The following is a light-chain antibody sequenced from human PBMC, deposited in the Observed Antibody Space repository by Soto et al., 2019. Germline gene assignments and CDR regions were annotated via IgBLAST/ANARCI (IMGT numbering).Light chain of an antibody. Sequence: EIELTQSPATLSLSPGERATLSCGASQSVSSSSLAWYQQKPGLAPRLLISDASSRATGIPDRFSGSGSGTDFTLTISRLEPEDFAVYYCQQYGSSPLTFGGGTKVEIK. CDR2: DAS. CDR1: QSVSSSS. CDR3: QQYGSSPLT. V-gene: IGKV3D-20*01. J-gene: IGKJ4*01.